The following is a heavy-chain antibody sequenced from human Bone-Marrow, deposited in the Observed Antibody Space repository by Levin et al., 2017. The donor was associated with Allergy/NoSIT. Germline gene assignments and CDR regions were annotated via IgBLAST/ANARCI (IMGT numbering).Heavy chain of an antibody. V-gene: IGHV4-59*01. Sequence: SCSVSGGSISSNYWSWIRQPPGKRLEWIGYIYSNGNTNYNPSFNTRVTISVDTSKSQFSLQLISATAADTAVYYCARGAMSVGAITFDSWSQGTLVTVSS. J-gene: IGHJ4*02. CDR3: ARGAMSVGAITFDS. CDR2: IYSNGNT. D-gene: IGHD1-26*01. CDR1: GGSISSNY.